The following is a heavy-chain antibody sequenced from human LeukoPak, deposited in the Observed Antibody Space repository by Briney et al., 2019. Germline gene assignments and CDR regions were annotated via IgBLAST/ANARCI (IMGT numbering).Heavy chain of an antibody. CDR2: INPNSGGT. Sequence: ASVKVSCKASGYTFTGYYMHWVRQAPGQGLEWMGWINPNSGGTNYAQKFQGRVTMTRDTSISTAYMELSSLRSEDTAVYYCARFWDYDSSGYPPPNAFDIWGQGTMVTVSS. V-gene: IGHV1-2*02. CDR3: ARFWDYDSSGYPPPNAFDI. CDR1: GYTFTGYY. J-gene: IGHJ3*02. D-gene: IGHD3-22*01.